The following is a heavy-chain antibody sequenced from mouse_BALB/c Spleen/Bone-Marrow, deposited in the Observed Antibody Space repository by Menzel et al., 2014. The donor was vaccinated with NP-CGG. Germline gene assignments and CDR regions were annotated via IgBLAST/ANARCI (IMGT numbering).Heavy chain of an antibody. D-gene: IGHD1-1*01. Sequence: VQGVESGPGLVAPSQGLSITCTVSGLSFISPGVHCVRHPPGKVLEWRGVIWAGGSTNYNSALMSRLSISKDNSKSQVFLKMNSLQTDDTTMYYGARGAYYEGAMHDWGQ. CDR2: IWAGGST. V-gene: IGHV2-9*02. CDR3: ARGAYYEGAMHD. J-gene: IGHJ4*01. CDR1: GLSFISPG.